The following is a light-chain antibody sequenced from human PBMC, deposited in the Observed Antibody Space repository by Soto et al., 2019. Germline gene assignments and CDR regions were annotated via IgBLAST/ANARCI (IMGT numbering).Light chain of an antibody. CDR1: QNINRW. J-gene: IGKJ4*01. CDR3: LQYNVYPLS. CDR2: KAS. Sequence: DIQMTQSPSTLSASVGDRVTITCRARQNINRWLAWYQQRPGKAPNLLIHKASTLEVGVPSRLSGSASGTDFTLTISSLQPDDFAVYFCLQYNVYPLSFGGGTKVEIK. V-gene: IGKV1-5*03.